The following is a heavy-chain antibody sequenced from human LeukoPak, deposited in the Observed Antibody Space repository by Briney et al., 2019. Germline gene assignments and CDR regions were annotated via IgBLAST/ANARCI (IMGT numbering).Heavy chain of an antibody. V-gene: IGHV4-59*01. CDR3: ASGKEAGSFDY. D-gene: IGHD6-13*01. Sequence: SETLSLTCTVSGGSISGYYWSWIRQPPGKGLEWIGYIYYSGSTNYNPSLKSRATISVDTSKNQFSLKLSSVTAADTAVYYCASGKEAGSFDYWGQGTLVTVSS. CDR2: IYYSGST. J-gene: IGHJ4*02. CDR1: GGSISGYY.